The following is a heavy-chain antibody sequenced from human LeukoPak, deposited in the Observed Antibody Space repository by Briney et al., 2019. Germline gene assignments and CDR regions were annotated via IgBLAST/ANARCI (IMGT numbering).Heavy chain of an antibody. Sequence: GRSLRLSCAASGFTFSDYYMSWIRQAPGKGMEWISYISNSGSTIYYANSLKGRFTISRDNSKNTLYLQMNSLRAEDTAVYFFFKHKTAYEILTGGYGMDVWGQGTTVTVSS. CDR1: GFTFSDYY. CDR3: FKHKTAYEILTGGYGMDV. CDR2: ISNSGSTI. V-gene: IGHV3-11*04. D-gene: IGHD3-9*01. J-gene: IGHJ6*02.